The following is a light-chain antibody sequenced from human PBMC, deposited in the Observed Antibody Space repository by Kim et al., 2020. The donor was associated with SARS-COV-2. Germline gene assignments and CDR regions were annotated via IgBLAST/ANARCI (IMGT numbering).Light chain of an antibody. CDR2: QNS. J-gene: IGLJ2*01. CDR3: QAWDSSTVV. V-gene: IGLV3-1*01. CDR1: KLGEKY. Sequence: SYELTQPPSVSVSPGQTASITCSGDKLGEKYACWYRQKPGQSPVLVIYQNSNRPSGIPERFSGSNSGNTATLTISGTQAMDEADYYCQAWDSSTVVFGGGTQLTVL.